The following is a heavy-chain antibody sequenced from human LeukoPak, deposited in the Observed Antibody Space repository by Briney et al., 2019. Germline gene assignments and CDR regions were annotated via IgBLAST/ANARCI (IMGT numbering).Heavy chain of an antibody. D-gene: IGHD3-22*01. CDR2: IYTSGST. J-gene: IGHJ4*02. Sequence: KPSETLSLTCTVSGGSISSYYWSWIRRPAGKGLEWIGRIYTSGSTNYNPSLKSRVTMSVDTSKNQFSLKLSSVTAADTAVYYCATGYYYDSSGYYYEDYWGQGTLVTVSS. V-gene: IGHV4-4*07. CDR1: GGSISSYY. CDR3: ATGYYYDSSGYYYEDY.